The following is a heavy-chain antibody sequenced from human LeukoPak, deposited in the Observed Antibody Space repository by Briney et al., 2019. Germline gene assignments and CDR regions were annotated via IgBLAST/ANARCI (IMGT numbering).Heavy chain of an antibody. D-gene: IGHD3-22*01. CDR1: GFSFSGST. V-gene: IGHV3-23*01. Sequence: GGSLRLSCAASGFSFSGSTMHWVRQASGKGLEWVSAISGSGGSTYYADSVKGRFTISRDNSKNTLYLQMNSLRAEDTAVYYCAKIPLLIVVVTGYFDYWGQGTLVTVSS. CDR2: ISGSGGST. CDR3: AKIPLLIVVVTGYFDY. J-gene: IGHJ4*02.